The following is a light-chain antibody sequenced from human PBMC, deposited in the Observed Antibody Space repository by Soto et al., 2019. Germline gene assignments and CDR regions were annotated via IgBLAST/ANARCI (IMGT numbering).Light chain of an antibody. CDR2: DVY. CDR3: CSYAGSFTWG. V-gene: IGLV2-23*02. Sequence: QSALTQPASVSGSPGQSITISCTGTGSDVGSYDLVSCYHEYPGKAHNLMNYDVYKRPPAVSNRFSASKSGNKTSLTISGLQAQVEADYYSCSYAGSFTWGFGGATQLTVL. CDR1: GSDVGSYDL. J-gene: IGLJ3*02.